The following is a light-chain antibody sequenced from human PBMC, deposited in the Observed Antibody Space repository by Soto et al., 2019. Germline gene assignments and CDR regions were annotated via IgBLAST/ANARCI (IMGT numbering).Light chain of an antibody. V-gene: IGKV3-11*01. CDR3: HQRQSWPRT. J-gene: IGKJ1*01. CDR1: QYINTR. Sequence: IVLTKSPATLSSFPGDRVTLSCRASQYINTRLAWYQHRPGQAPRLLIYQTSLRAAGIPARFSASGSGTDFTLTISDVQPEDFALYYCHQRQSWPRTFGQGTKVDNK. CDR2: QTS.